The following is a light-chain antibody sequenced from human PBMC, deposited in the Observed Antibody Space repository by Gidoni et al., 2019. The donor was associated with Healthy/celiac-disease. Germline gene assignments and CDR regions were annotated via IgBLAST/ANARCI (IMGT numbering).Light chain of an antibody. CDR1: SSDVGSYNL. V-gene: IGLV2-23*01. Sequence: QSALTQPASVSGSPRQSITISCTGTSSDVGSYNLVSWYQQHPGKAPKLMIYEGSKRPSGVSNRFSGSKSGNTASLTISGLQAEDEADYYCCSYAGGDYVFGTGTKVTVL. CDR2: EGS. CDR3: CSYAGGDYV. J-gene: IGLJ1*01.